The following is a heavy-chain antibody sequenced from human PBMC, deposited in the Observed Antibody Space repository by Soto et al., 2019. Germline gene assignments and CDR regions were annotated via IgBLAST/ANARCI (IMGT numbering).Heavy chain of an antibody. D-gene: IGHD4-17*01. CDR3: ASEVDATTVNSFDY. Sequence: SMRGSCNTSVCTFSGSVIHWGREAPLQRLEWMGWSNAGNGNTKYAQKFQGRVTITRDTSASTAYMELSSLRSEATAVYYCASEVDATTVNSFDYWGQEILVTVSS. CDR1: VCTFSGSV. CDR2: SNAGNGNT. V-gene: IGHV1-3*01. J-gene: IGHJ4*02.